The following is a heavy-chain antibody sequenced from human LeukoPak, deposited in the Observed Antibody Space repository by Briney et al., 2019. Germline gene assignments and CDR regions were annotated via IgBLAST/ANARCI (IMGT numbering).Heavy chain of an antibody. CDR2: IYYSGST. V-gene: IGHV4-39*07. J-gene: IGHJ4*02. CDR1: GGSISSSSYY. D-gene: IGHD6-6*01. Sequence: SETLSLTCTVSGGSISSSSYYRGWIRQPPGKGLEWIGSIYYSGSTYYNPSLKSRVTISVDTSKNQFSLKLSSVTAADTAVYYCARVGQLVLNYWGQGTLVTVSS. CDR3: ARVGQLVLNY.